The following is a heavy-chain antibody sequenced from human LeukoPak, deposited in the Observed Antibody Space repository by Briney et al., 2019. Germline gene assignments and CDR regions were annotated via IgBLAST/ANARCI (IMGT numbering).Heavy chain of an antibody. V-gene: IGHV3-21*01. CDR1: GFTFSSYS. J-gene: IGHJ4*02. D-gene: IGHD3-22*01. Sequence: NPGGSLRLSCAASGFTFSSYSMNWVRQAPGKGLEWVSSISSSSSYIYYADSVKGRFTISRDNAKNSLYLQMNSLRAEDTAEYYCARKDSSGYYFPIDYWGQGTLVTVSS. CDR2: ISSSSSYI. CDR3: ARKDSSGYYFPIDY.